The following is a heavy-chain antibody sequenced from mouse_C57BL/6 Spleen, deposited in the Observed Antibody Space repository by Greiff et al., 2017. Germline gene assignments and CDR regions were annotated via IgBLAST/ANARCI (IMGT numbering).Heavy chain of an antibody. Sequence: EVKLVESGGGLVQPKGSLKLSCAASGFSFNTYAMNWVRQAPGKGLEWVARIRSKSNNYATYYADSVKDRFTISRDDSESMLYLQMNNLKTEDTAMYYCVRRGDVWYFDVCGTGTTVTVSS. J-gene: IGHJ1*03. CDR1: GFSFNTYA. V-gene: IGHV10-1*01. CDR3: VRRGDVWYFDV. CDR2: IRSKSNNYAT. D-gene: IGHD3-3*01.